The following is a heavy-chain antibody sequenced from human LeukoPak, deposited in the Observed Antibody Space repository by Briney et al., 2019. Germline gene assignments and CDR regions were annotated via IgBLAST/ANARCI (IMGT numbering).Heavy chain of an antibody. D-gene: IGHD3-10*01. Sequence: ASVKVSCKASGGTFSSYAISWVRQAPGQGLECMGGIIPIFGTANYAQKFQGRVTITADESTSTAYMELSSLRSEDTAVYYCARVPCMVRGVIPACWRGRARTNGMDVWGKGTTVTVSS. J-gene: IGHJ6*04. CDR3: ARVPCMVRGVIPACWRGRARTNGMDV. CDR2: IIPIFGTA. CDR1: GGTFSSYA. V-gene: IGHV1-69*13.